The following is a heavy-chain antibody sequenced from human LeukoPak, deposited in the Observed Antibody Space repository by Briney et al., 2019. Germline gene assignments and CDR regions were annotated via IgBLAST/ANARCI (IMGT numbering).Heavy chain of an antibody. CDR3: AKDSSGWYPNWFDP. CDR1: GFTFSSRA. V-gene: IGHV3-23*01. CDR2: ISGSGGST. D-gene: IGHD6-19*01. J-gene: IGHJ5*02. Sequence: GGSLRLSCAASGFTFSSRAMTWVRQAPGKGLEWVSAISGSGGSTYYADSVKGRFTISRDNSKNTLYLQMNSLRAEDTAVYYCAKDSSGWYPNWFDPWGQGTLVTVSS.